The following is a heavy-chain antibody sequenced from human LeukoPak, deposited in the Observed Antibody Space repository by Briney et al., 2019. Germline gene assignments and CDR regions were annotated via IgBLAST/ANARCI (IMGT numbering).Heavy chain of an antibody. Sequence: GASVKVSCKASGYTFTTYAISWVRQAPGQGLEWMGWISTKTGNTNYAQKFQGRVTLTTDTSTSTAYMELSRLRSDDTAVYYCARASWNDGLDVWGKGTTVTVSS. CDR2: ISTKTGNT. V-gene: IGHV1-18*01. J-gene: IGHJ6*04. D-gene: IGHD1-1*01. CDR1: GYTFTTYA. CDR3: ARASWNDGLDV.